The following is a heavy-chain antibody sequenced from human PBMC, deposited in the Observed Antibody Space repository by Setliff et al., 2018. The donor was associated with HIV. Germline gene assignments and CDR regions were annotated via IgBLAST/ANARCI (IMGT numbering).Heavy chain of an antibody. CDR3: ARDGGYSGHQWFGDAFDI. CDR1: GDIFSRYA. J-gene: IGHJ3*02. D-gene: IGHD5-12*01. Sequence: SVKVSCKAFGDIFSRYAISWVRQAPGQGLEWMGGIIPIYGKANYAQKFQGRVRITADESTSTAYMDLSSLRSEDTAVYYCARDGGYSGHQWFGDAFDIWGQGTMVTVSS. V-gene: IGHV1-69*13. CDR2: IIPIYGKA.